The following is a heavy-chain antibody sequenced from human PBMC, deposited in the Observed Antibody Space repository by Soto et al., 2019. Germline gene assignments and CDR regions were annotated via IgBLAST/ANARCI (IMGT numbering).Heavy chain of an antibody. J-gene: IGHJ3*02. CDR2: IGGSSGRT. V-gene: IGHV3-23*01. Sequence: EVQLLESGGGLVQPGGSLRLSCAASGFTFSNYNMTWVRQAPGKGLEWVSSIGGSSGRTHYADSVKGRFTVSRDNSKNTLYLDMNSLRAEDTAVFYCVKGDNYYDSSGFAFEIWGQGTMVTVSS. D-gene: IGHD3-22*01. CDR1: GFTFSNYN. CDR3: VKGDNYYDSSGFAFEI.